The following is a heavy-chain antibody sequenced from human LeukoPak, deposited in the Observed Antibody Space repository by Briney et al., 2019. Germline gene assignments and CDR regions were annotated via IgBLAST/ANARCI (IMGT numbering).Heavy chain of an antibody. V-gene: IGHV4-59*01. CDR2: IYYSGST. Sequence: WETLSLTCTVSGGSISSYYWSWIRQPPGKGLEWIGYIYYSGSTSYNPSLKSRVTISVDTSSNQFSLILTSVTAADTAVYYCARGTKTGYTGYDWNYWGQGCLVTVSS. CDR3: ARGTKTGYTGYDWNY. D-gene: IGHD5-12*01. J-gene: IGHJ4*02. CDR1: GGSISSYY.